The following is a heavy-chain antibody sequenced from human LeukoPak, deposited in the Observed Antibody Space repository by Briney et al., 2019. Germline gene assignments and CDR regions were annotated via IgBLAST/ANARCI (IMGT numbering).Heavy chain of an antibody. CDR2: FGGNGGNT. V-gene: IGHV3-23*01. Sequence: GGSLRLSCEGSAFIFSGHWMNWVRQAPGKGLEWVSSFGGNGGNTYYADSVRGRFTISRDNSKNTLYLQMNSLRAEDTAIYFCAKSLNWNFESWGRGTLVTVSS. D-gene: IGHD1-1*01. J-gene: IGHJ4*02. CDR3: AKSLNWNFES. CDR1: AFIFSGHW.